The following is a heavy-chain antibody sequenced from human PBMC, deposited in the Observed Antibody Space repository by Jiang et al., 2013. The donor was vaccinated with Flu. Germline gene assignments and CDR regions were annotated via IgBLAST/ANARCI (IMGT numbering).Heavy chain of an antibody. V-gene: IGHV1-69*04. D-gene: IGHD3-10*01. J-gene: IGHJ4*02. CDR2: IIPILGIA. CDR3: ARDLYYGSRGVTAPGDY. CDR1: GGTFSSYT. Sequence: SGAEVKKPGSSVKVSCKASGGTFSSYTISWVRQAPGQGLEWMGRIIPILGIANYAQKFQGRVTITADKSTSTAYMELSSLRSEDTAVYYCARDLYYGSRGVTAPGDYWGQGTLVTVSS.